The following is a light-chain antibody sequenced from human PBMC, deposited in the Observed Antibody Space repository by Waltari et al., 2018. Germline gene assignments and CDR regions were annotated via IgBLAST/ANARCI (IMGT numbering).Light chain of an antibody. CDR1: QTVSSN. Sequence: EIVMTQSPATLSVSPGEGATLSCRASQTVSSNLAWYQQKPGQAPRLLIYGASTRTTGIPARFSGSGSGTEFTLTISSLQSEDFAVYYCQQYNNWPPLTFGGGTKVEIK. V-gene: IGKV3D-15*01. CDR2: GAS. CDR3: QQYNNWPPLT. J-gene: IGKJ4*01.